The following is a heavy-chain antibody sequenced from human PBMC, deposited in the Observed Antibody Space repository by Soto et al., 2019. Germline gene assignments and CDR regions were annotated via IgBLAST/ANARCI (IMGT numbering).Heavy chain of an antibody. CDR2: IYYSGST. D-gene: IGHD3-10*01. Sequence: PSETLSVTCTVSGGSISSGGYYWSWIRQHPGKGLEWIGYIYYSGSTYYNPSLKSRVTISVDTSKNQFSLKLSSVTAADTAVYYCARDVIHYYYGSGSYYKDYGMDVWGQGTTVTVSS. CDR3: ARDVIHYYYGSGSYYKDYGMDV. CDR1: GGSISSGGYY. J-gene: IGHJ6*02. V-gene: IGHV4-31*03.